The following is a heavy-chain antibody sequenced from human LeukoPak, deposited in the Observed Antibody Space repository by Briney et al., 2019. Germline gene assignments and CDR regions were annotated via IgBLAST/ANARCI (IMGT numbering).Heavy chain of an antibody. J-gene: IGHJ4*02. CDR3: ARDHHYYDSSGFFDY. V-gene: IGHV3-30-3*01. Sequence: PGRSLRLSCAASGFTFSSYAMHWVRQAPGKGLEWVAVISYDGSNKYYADSVKGRFTISRDNSKNTLYLQMNSPRAEDTAVYYCARDHHYYDSSGFFDYWGQGTLVTVSS. CDR2: ISYDGSNK. CDR1: GFTFSSYA. D-gene: IGHD3-22*01.